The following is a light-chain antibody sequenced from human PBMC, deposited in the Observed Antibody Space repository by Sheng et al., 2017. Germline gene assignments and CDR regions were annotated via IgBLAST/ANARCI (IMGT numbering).Light chain of an antibody. CDR2: KAS. CDR1: QSISSW. Sequence: DIQMTQSPSTLSASVGDRVTITCRASQSISSWLAWYQQKPGKDPKLLIYKASSLESGVPSRFSGSGSGTEFTLTISSLQPDDFATYYCQQYNSYLGVFGQGTKVEIK. J-gene: IGKJ1*01. CDR3: QQYNSYLGV. V-gene: IGKV1-5*03.